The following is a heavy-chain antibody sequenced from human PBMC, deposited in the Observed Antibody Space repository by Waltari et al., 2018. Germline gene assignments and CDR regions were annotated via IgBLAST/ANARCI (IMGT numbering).Heavy chain of an antibody. CDR1: GFSLSDYG. V-gene: IGHV3-48*03. CDR2: ISSSGPTI. CDR3: ARVWGVTTSDF. Sequence: EVQLEESGGGLVQPGGSLRLSCAASGFSLSDYGMNWVRQAPGKGLEWLSFISSSGPTIHYADSVKGRFTVSRDNTKNSLSLQMNSLRAEDTAVYYCARVWGVTTSDFWGQGTLVTVSS. D-gene: IGHD4-17*01. J-gene: IGHJ4*02.